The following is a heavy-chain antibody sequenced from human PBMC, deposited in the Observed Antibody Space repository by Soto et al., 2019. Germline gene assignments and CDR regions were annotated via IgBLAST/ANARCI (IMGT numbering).Heavy chain of an antibody. D-gene: IGHD3-3*01. J-gene: IGHJ4*02. CDR3: ARKGVAFDY. V-gene: IGHV3-48*02. Sequence: PGGSLRLSCAASGFTFSSYSMNWVRQAPGKGLEWISYISTTSSSIYYADSVKGRFTISRDNAKSSLFLQMNSLGDEDAAVYYCARKGVAFDYWGQGALVTVSS. CDR1: GFTFSSYS. CDR2: ISTTSSSI.